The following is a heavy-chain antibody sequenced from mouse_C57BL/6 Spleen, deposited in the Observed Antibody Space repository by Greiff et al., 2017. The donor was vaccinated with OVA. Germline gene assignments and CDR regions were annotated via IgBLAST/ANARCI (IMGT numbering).Heavy chain of an antibody. J-gene: IGHJ2*01. V-gene: IGHV1-82*01. CDR2: IYPGDGDT. Sequence: QVQLKESGPELVKPGASVKISCKASGYAFSSSWMNWVKQRPGKGLEWIGRIYPGDGDTNYNGKFKGKATLTADKSSSTAYMQLSSLTSEDSAVYFCAPTVVATRYYFDYWGQGTTLTVSS. CDR3: APTVVATRYYFDY. D-gene: IGHD1-1*01. CDR1: GYAFSSSW.